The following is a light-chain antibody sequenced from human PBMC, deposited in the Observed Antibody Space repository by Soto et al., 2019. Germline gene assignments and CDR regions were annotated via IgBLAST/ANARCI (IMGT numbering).Light chain of an antibody. CDR2: DVS. Sequence: QSVLTQPASVSGSPGQSITTSCTGTSSDVGGYNYVSWYQQHPGKAPKLMIYDVSNRPSGVSNRFSGSKSGNTASLTISGLQAKDEADYYCSSYTSSSTPVFGTGTKVTV. V-gene: IGLV2-14*01. CDR3: SSYTSSSTPV. CDR1: SSDVGGYNY. J-gene: IGLJ1*01.